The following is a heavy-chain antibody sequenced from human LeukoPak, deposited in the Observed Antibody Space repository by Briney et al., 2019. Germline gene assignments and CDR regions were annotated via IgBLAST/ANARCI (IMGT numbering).Heavy chain of an antibody. J-gene: IGHJ3*02. CDR3: ARVATSSTSSQVGAFDI. V-gene: IGHV3-48*01. CDR1: GFTFSSYS. Sequence: GGSLRLSCAASGFTFSSYSMNWVRQAPGKGLEWVSYISSSSSTIYYADSVKGRFTISRDNAKNSLYLQMNSLRAEDTAVYYCARVATSSTSSQVGAFDIWGQGTMVTVSS. CDR2: ISSSSSTI. D-gene: IGHD2-2*01.